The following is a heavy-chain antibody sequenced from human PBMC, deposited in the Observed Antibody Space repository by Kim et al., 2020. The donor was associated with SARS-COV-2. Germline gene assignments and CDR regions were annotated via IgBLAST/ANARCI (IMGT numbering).Heavy chain of an antibody. J-gene: IGHJ4*02. Sequence: GGSLRLSCAASGFTFSSYWMSWVRQAPGKGLEWVANIKQGGSEKYYVDSVNGRFTISRNNAKNSPYLQRNSLRAEDTAEYYGARVGVYYDSSGYQPMDYWGEGTLVTVSS. D-gene: IGHD3-22*01. CDR2: IKQGGSEK. V-gene: IGHV3-7*03. CDR1: GFTFSSYW. CDR3: ARVGVYYDSSGYQPMDY.